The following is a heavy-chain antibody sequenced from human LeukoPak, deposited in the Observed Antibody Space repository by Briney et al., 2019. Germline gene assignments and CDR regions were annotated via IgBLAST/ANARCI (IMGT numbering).Heavy chain of an antibody. Sequence: ASVKVSCKASGYTFTSYGIGWVRQAPGQGLEWMGWISAYNGNTNYAQKLQGRVTMTTDTSTSTAYMELRSLRSDDTAVYYCARAPVYDSSGYYLHWGQGTLVTVSS. CDR3: ARAPVYDSSGYYLH. J-gene: IGHJ4*02. CDR2: ISAYNGNT. V-gene: IGHV1-18*01. CDR1: GYTFTSYG. D-gene: IGHD3-22*01.